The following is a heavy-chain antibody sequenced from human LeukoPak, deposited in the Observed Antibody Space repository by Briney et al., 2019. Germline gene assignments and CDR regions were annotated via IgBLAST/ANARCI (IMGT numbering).Heavy chain of an antibody. CDR1: GFTFDDYA. CDR3: ARGGYSSSSGYYYYMDV. Sequence: PGGSLRLSCAASGFTFDDYAMHGVRQAPGKGLEWVSRISWNSGSIGHADSVKGRFTISRDNAKNSLYLQMNSLRAEDTAVYYCARGGYSSSSGYYYYMDVWGKGTTVTVSS. V-gene: IGHV3-9*01. CDR2: ISWNSGSI. D-gene: IGHD6-6*01. J-gene: IGHJ6*03.